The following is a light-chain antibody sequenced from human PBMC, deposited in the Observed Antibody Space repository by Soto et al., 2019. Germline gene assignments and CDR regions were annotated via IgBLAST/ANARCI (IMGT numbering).Light chain of an antibody. Sequence: DIVMTQSPVTLFVSPGERATLSCRASQSINSNLAWYQQKPGQAPRLLIYGASTRATGFPARFSGSGSGTEFTLTISSLQTEGFAVYFCQQYDNWPRTFGQGTKVEIK. CDR3: QQYDNWPRT. V-gene: IGKV3-15*01. CDR1: QSINSN. CDR2: GAS. J-gene: IGKJ1*01.